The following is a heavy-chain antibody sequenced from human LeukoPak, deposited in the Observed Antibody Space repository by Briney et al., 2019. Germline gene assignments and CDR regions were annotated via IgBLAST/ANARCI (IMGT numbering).Heavy chain of an antibody. Sequence: PGGSLRLSCAASGFTFSDYYMSWIRQAPGTGLEWVSYISSSGSSTYYADSVKGRLTISRDNAKNSLYLQMNSLRAEDTAVYYCAREIAAAGTDYWGQGTLVTVSS. D-gene: IGHD6-13*01. CDR1: GFTFSDYY. J-gene: IGHJ4*02. CDR3: AREIAAAGTDY. V-gene: IGHV3-11*04. CDR2: ISSSGSST.